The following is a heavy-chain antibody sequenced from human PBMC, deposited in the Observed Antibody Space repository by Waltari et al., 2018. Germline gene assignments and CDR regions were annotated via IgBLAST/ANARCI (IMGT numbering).Heavy chain of an antibody. CDR2: ISGSGGST. CDR1: GFTFSSYA. J-gene: IGHJ4*02. Sequence: EVQLLESGGGLVQPGGSLRLSCAASGFTFSSYAMSWVRQAPGKGLEWVSAISGSGGSTYYADSVKGRFTISRANSKNTLYLQMNSLRAEDTAVYYCAKSWSLVVVVAAFDYWGQGTLVTVSS. V-gene: IGHV3-23*01. CDR3: AKSWSLVVVVAAFDY. D-gene: IGHD2-15*01.